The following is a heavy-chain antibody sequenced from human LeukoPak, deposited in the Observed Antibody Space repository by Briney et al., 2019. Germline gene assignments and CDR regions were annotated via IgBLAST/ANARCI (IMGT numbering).Heavy chain of an antibody. CDR3: ARIRAMVWDIDY. CDR2: INHSGST. CDR1: GGSYSGYY. J-gene: IGHJ4*02. D-gene: IGHD5-18*01. Sequence: PPETLSLTCAVYGGSYSGYYWSWIRQPPGKGLEWIGEINHSGSTNYNPSLKSRVTISVDTSKNQFSLKLSSVTAADTAVYYCARIRAMVWDIDYWGQGTLVTVSS. V-gene: IGHV4-34*01.